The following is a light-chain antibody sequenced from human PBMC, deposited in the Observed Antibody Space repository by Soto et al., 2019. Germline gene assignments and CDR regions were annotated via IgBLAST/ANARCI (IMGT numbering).Light chain of an antibody. CDR2: GAF. CDR3: QQYTDLET. CDR1: QSVTPD. Sequence: EIVLTQSPATLSVSPGGSATLSWRASQSVTPDLAWYQQRPGQAPRLLIYGAFKRATGVPARFSGSGSGTEFTLTISGLESEDFAVYYCQQYTDLETFGGGTRVEIK. J-gene: IGKJ4*02. V-gene: IGKV3-15*01.